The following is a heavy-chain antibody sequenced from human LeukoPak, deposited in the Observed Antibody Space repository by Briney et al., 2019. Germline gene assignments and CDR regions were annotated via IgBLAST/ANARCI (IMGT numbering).Heavy chain of an antibody. CDR3: AREGTDSSGWYAKGYFDY. Sequence: PSEALSLTCTVSAGSISSYYWSWIRQPPGKGLEWLGYIYYSGSTNYNPSLKSRVTISVDTSKNQFSLKMSSVTAADTAVYYCAREGTDSSGWYAKGYFDYWGQGTLVTVSS. J-gene: IGHJ4*02. CDR1: AGSISSYY. V-gene: IGHV4-59*01. D-gene: IGHD6-19*01. CDR2: IYYSGST.